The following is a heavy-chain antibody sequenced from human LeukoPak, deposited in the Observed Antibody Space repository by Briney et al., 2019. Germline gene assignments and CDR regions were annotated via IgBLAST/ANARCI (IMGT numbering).Heavy chain of an antibody. D-gene: IGHD2-21*02. V-gene: IGHV1-18*01. CDR3: ARDNRAYCGGDCYTIDY. CDR1: GYTFTSYG. CDR2: ISAYNGNT. Sequence: GASVKVSCKPSGYTFTSYGISWVRQAPGQGLEWMGWISAYNGNTNYAQKLQGRVTMTTDTSTSTAYMELRSLRSDDTAVYYCARDNRAYCGGDCYTIDYWGQGTLVTVSS. J-gene: IGHJ4*02.